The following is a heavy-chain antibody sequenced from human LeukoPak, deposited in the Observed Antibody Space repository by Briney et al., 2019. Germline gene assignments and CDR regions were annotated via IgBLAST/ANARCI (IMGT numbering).Heavy chain of an antibody. D-gene: IGHD3-16*01. CDR2: IYPGDSDS. CDR1: GYSFSSYW. CDR3: ARRLGGADVFDI. Sequence: GEPLKISCKGSGYSFSSYWIAWVRQMPGKGLEWMGIIYPGDSDSKYSRSFQGQVTTSADKSINTAYLQWSSLKASDSAMYYCARRLGGADVFDIWGQGTMVTVYS. J-gene: IGHJ3*02. V-gene: IGHV5-51*01.